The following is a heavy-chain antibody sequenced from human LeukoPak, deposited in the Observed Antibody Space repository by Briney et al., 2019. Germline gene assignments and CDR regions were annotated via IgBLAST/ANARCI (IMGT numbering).Heavy chain of an antibody. J-gene: IGHJ4*02. CDR2: IYYSGST. D-gene: IGHD6-19*01. CDR3: ARRQWLVSDFDY. Sequence: SETLSLTCTVSGGSISSNNYYWGWIRQPPGKGLEWIGNIYYSGSTYYNPSLKSRVTISVDTSKNQFSLKLSSVTAADTAVFYCARRQWLVSDFDYWGQGTLVTVSS. CDR1: GGSISSNNYY. V-gene: IGHV4-39*07.